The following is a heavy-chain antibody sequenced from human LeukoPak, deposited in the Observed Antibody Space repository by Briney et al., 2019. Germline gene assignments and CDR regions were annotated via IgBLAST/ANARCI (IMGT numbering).Heavy chain of an antibody. V-gene: IGHV3-7*01. D-gene: IGHD6-13*01. CDR1: GFTFSSYW. CDR3: ARDGGSSSWYPFRY. J-gene: IGHJ4*02. CDR2: IKQDGSEK. Sequence: GGSLRLSCAASGFTFSSYWMSWVRQAPGKGLEWVANIKQDGSEKYYVDSVKGRFTISRDNAKNSLYLQMNSLRAEDTAVYHCARDGGSSSWYPFRYWGQGTLVTVSS.